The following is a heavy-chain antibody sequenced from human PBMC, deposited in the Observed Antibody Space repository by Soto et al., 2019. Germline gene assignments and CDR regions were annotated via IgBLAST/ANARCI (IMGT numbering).Heavy chain of an antibody. Sequence: QVQLVQSGAEVKKPGSSVKVSCKASGGTFSSYAISWVRQAPGQGLEWMGGIIPIFGTANYAQKFQGRVTITADESTSTAYMALRSLRSEDTAVYYCARVYSGSFRLYYGMDVWGQGTTVTVSS. CDR3: ARVYSGSFRLYYGMDV. V-gene: IGHV1-69*01. D-gene: IGHD3-10*01. CDR1: GGTFSSYA. CDR2: IIPIFGTA. J-gene: IGHJ6*02.